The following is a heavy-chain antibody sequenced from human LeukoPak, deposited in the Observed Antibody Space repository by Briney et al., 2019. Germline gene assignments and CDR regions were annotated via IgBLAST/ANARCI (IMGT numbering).Heavy chain of an antibody. D-gene: IGHD3-3*01. V-gene: IGHV3-23*01. J-gene: IGHJ4*02. CDR1: GFTFSSYA. CDR3: AKNGYDFWSGRPQHFDY. CDR2: ISGSGGST. Sequence: GGSLRLSCAASGFTFSSYAMSWVRQAPGKGLEWVSAISGSGGSTYYADSVKGRFTISRDNSKNTLYLQMNSLRAEDTAVYYCAKNGYDFWSGRPQHFDYWGQGTLVTVSS.